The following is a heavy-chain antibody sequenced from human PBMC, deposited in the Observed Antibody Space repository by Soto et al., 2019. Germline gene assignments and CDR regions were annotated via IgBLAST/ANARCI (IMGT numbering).Heavy chain of an antibody. D-gene: IGHD3-22*01. J-gene: IGHJ4*02. Sequence: GESLMISCKGSGYSFNNNWIGWVRQMPGKGLEWMGIIHPGDSDSRYSPSFQGQVTMSVDKSINTAYLQWSSLKASDTAMYYCARRDSSGFPDYWGQGTLVTVSS. CDR3: ARRDSSGFPDY. CDR2: IHPGDSDS. V-gene: IGHV5-51*01. CDR1: GYSFNNNW.